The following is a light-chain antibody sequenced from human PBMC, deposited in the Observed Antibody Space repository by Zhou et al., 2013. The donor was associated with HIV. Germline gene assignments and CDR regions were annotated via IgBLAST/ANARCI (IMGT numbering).Light chain of an antibody. CDR1: QSISTY. J-gene: IGKJ1*01. CDR3: QQSITSPWT. CDR2: LAS. V-gene: IGKV1-39*01. Sequence: DIQMTQSPSSLSASVGDRVTITCRASQSISTYLHWYQQRPGKAPKLLIYLASNLHSGVPSRFSGSGSGTDFTLSISSLQPEDSATYYCQQSITSPWTFGQGTKVVIK.